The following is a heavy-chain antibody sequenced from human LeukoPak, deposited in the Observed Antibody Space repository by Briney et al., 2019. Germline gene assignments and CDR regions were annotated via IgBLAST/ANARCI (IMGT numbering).Heavy chain of an antibody. J-gene: IGHJ4*02. CDR2: VRGGGDAP. D-gene: IGHD4-11*01. CDR1: GFTFSSYG. Sequence: GGSLRLSCAASGFTFSSYGMSWVRQAPGKGLEWVSGVRGGGDAPYYADSVQGRFTISRDNSKNTLFLQMHSLRAEDTAIYYCAKSSTLTTYEHLDYWGQGTLVTVSS. V-gene: IGHV3-23*01. CDR3: AKSSTLTTYEHLDY.